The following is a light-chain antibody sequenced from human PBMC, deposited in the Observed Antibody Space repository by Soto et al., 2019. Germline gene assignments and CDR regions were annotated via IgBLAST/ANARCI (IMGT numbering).Light chain of an antibody. Sequence: EIVLTQSPGTLSLSPGETATLSCRASQTIGNIFLFWYQQKPGQAPRLLIYGASSRATGIPDRFSGSGSGTDFTLTINRLEPEDFAIYYCHQYSNAPYTFGQGTNLEIK. CDR2: GAS. CDR1: QTIGNIF. J-gene: IGKJ2*01. V-gene: IGKV3-20*01. CDR3: HQYSNAPYT.